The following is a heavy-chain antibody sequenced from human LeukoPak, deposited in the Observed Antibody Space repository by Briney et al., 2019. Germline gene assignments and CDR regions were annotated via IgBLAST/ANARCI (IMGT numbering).Heavy chain of an antibody. V-gene: IGHV3-33*01. CDR3: ARDLWVYYYGSGSPLSY. Sequence: GGSLRLSCAASGFTFSSYGMHWVRQAPGKGLEWVAVIWYDGSNKYYADSVKGRFTISRDNSKNTLYLQMNSLRAEDTAVYYCARDLWVYYYGSGSPLSYWGQGTLVTVSS. D-gene: IGHD3-10*01. CDR1: GFTFSSYG. J-gene: IGHJ4*02. CDR2: IWYDGSNK.